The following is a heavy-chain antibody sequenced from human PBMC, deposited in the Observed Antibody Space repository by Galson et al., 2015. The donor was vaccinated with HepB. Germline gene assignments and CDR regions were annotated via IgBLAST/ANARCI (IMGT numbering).Heavy chain of an antibody. CDR2: ITGSSSTI. D-gene: IGHD6-19*01. Sequence: LVESRGVLVQPGGSLRLSCAASGFTFSLYTMSWVRQAPGKGLEWISYITGSSSTIYYVDSVKGRFTISRENAKNSVYLQMNSLRDEDTAVYYCAREVPVAGIRSFDYWGQGILVIVSS. CDR3: AREVPVAGIRSFDY. J-gene: IGHJ4*02. CDR1: GFTFSLYT. V-gene: IGHV3-48*02.